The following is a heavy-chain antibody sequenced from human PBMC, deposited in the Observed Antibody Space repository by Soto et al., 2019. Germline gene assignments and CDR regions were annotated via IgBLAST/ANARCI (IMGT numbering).Heavy chain of an antibody. J-gene: IGHJ4*02. Sequence: GVSLRLSCSASGFTFSSNYRSWVRQAPGKGLEWVSVIYSGGSTYYADSVKGRFTISRDNSKNTLYLQMNSLRAEDTAVYYCARGPLSSGYYLGYWGQGTLVTV. V-gene: IGHV3-53*01. CDR2: IYSGGST. D-gene: IGHD3-22*01. CDR3: ARGPLSSGYYLGY. CDR1: GFTFSSNY.